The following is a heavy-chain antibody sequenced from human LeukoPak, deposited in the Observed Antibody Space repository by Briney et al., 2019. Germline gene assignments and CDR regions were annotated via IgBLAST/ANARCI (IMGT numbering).Heavy chain of an antibody. D-gene: IGHD5-12*01. J-gene: IGHJ4*02. CDR2: IYSGGST. CDR1: GFTVSSNY. Sequence: GGSLRLSCAVSGFTVSSNYMSWVRQAPGKGLEWVSVIYSGGSTYYTDSVKGRFTISRDNSKNTLFLQMNTLRAEDTAVYYCARGVVSGYADLDYWGQGTLVTVSS. V-gene: IGHV3-53*01. CDR3: ARGVVSGYADLDY.